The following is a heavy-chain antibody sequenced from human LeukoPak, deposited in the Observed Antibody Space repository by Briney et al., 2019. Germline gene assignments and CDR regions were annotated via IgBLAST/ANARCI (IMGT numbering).Heavy chain of an antibody. J-gene: IGHJ4*02. Sequence: ASVEVSCKASGYTFTSYYMHWVRQAPGQGLEWMGIINPSGGSTSYAQKFQGRVTMTRDTSTSTVYMELSSLRSEDTAVYYCARDVQVVPAAIWTWSVTIFDYWGQGTLVTVSS. CDR2: INPSGGST. CDR3: ARDVQVVPAAIWTWSVTIFDY. V-gene: IGHV1-46*01. D-gene: IGHD2-2*02. CDR1: GYTFTSYY.